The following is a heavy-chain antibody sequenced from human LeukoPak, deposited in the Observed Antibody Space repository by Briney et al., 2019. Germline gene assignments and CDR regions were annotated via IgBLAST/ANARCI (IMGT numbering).Heavy chain of an antibody. J-gene: IGHJ3*02. CDR3: ARGYGSGSYRTSDAFDI. D-gene: IGHD3-10*01. V-gene: IGHV3-53*01. CDR2: IYSGGST. Sequence: GGSLRLSCAASGFTVSSNYMSWVRQAPGKWLEWVSVIYSGGSTYYADSVKGRFTISRDNSKNTLYLQMNSLRAEDTAVYYCARGYGSGSYRTSDAFDIWGQGTMVTVSS. CDR1: GFTVSSNY.